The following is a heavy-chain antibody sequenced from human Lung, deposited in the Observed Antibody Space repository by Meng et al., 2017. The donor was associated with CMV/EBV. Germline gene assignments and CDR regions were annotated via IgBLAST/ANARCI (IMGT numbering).Heavy chain of an antibody. J-gene: IGHJ4*02. CDR3: AKAYSSSWYRENYDY. V-gene: IGHV3-23*01. D-gene: IGHD6-13*01. CDR2: ITASGGST. Sequence: GGSLRLXCAASGFTFSNFAMSWVRLPPGKGLQWVSPITASGGSTYYADSVKGRFTVSRDNSKSTLYLQMNSLRAEDTAIYYCAKAYSSSWYRENYDYWGQGKXVTVSS. CDR1: GFTFSNFA.